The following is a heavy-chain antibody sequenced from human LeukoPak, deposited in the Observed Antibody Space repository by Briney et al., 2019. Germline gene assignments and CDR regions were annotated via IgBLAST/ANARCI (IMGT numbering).Heavy chain of an antibody. D-gene: IGHD4-17*01. CDR3: ARQHYGDYDY. CDR2: IDPSDSYT. J-gene: IGHJ4*02. CDR1: GYSFTSYW. Sequence: GESLKISCKGSGYSFTSYWISWVRQMPGKGPEWMGRIDPSDSYTNYSPSFQGHVTISADKSISTAYLQWSSLKASDTAMYYCARQHYGDYDYWGQGTLVTVSS. V-gene: IGHV5-10-1*01.